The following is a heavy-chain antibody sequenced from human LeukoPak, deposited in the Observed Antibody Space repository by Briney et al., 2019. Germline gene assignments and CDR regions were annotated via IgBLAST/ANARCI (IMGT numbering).Heavy chain of an antibody. CDR3: ARDHRGYYGSGVAHLKESNYYYYYGMDV. CDR2: IYYSGST. CDR1: GGSISSYY. J-gene: IGHJ6*02. D-gene: IGHD3-10*01. V-gene: IGHV4-59*01. Sequence: SETLYLTCTVSGGSISSYYWSWIRQPPGKGLEWIGYIYYSGSTNYNPSLKSRVTISVDTSKNQFSLKLSSVTAADTAVYYCARDHRGYYGSGVAHLKESNYYYYYGMDVWGQGTTVTVSS.